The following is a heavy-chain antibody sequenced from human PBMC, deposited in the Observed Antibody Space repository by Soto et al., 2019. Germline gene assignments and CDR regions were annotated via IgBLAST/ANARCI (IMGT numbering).Heavy chain of an antibody. CDR2: IIPIFGTA. Sequence: QVQLVQSGAEVKKPGSSVKVSCKASGGTFSSYAISWVRQAPGQGLEWMGGIIPIFGTANYAQKFQGRVTITADESTSTAYMELSSLRSEDTAVYYCARDSWGVGATFYYYYGMDVWGQGTTVTVSS. CDR1: GGTFSSYA. D-gene: IGHD1-26*01. V-gene: IGHV1-69*01. CDR3: ARDSWGVGATFYYYYGMDV. J-gene: IGHJ6*02.